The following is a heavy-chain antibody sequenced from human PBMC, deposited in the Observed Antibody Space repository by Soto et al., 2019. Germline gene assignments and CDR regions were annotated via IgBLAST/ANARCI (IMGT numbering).Heavy chain of an antibody. CDR2: IYHGGSA. D-gene: IGHD6-19*01. CDR3: ANNDGWNFDS. J-gene: IGHJ4*02. CDR1: GGSICSGKW. V-gene: IGHV4-4*02. Sequence: QVHLQESGPGLVKPSGTLSLICDVSGGSICSGKWWSWVRQPPGKGLEWIGEIYHGGSASYNPSFRSRAVISVDKSKNQLYLNLNSVTAADTAVYFCANNDGWNFDSWGQGILVTVSS.